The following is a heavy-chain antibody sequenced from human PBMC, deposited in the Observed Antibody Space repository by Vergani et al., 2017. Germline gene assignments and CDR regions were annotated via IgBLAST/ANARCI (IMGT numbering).Heavy chain of an antibody. CDR1: GGSFSGYY. V-gene: IGHV4-34*01. D-gene: IGHD2-15*01. CDR2: INHSGIT. Sequence: QVQLQQWGAGLLKPSETLSLTCAVYGGSFSGYYWSWIRQPPGKGLEWIGEINHSGITNYNPSLKSRVTISVDTSKNQFSLKLSSVTAADTAVYYCARGPGAVVVDNWFDPWGQGTLVTVSS. CDR3: ARGPGAVVVDNWFDP. J-gene: IGHJ5*02.